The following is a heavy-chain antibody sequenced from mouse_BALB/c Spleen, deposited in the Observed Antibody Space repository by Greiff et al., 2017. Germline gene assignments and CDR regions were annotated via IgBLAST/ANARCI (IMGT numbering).Heavy chain of an antibody. V-gene: IGHV1-7*01. CDR1: GYTFTSYW. J-gene: IGHJ3*01. Sequence: VKLVESGAELAKPGASVKMSCKASGYTFTSYWMHWVKQRPGQGLEWIGYINPSTGYTEYNQKFKDKATLTADKSSSTAYMQLSSLTSEDSAVYYCASTTVVEEPFAYWGQGTLVTVSA. D-gene: IGHD1-1*01. CDR3: ASTTVVEEPFAY. CDR2: INPSTGYT.